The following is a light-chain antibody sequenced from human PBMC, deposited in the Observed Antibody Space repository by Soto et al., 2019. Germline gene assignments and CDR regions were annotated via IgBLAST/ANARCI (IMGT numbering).Light chain of an antibody. CDR2: AAS. CDR3: QQYGGSPPWT. J-gene: IGKJ5*01. CDR1: HSVANNY. V-gene: IGKV3-20*01. Sequence: EIVITQSPSTLSFYPLEIATLSCRAIHSVANNYLAWYQQKPGQAPRLLIFAASGRATGVPHRFSASGSGTDFTLTISGLEPEHFAVYFCQQYGGSPPWTFGQGTRLEIK.